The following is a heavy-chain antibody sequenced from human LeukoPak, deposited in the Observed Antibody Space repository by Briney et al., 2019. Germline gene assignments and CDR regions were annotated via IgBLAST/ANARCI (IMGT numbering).Heavy chain of an antibody. V-gene: IGHV3-7*03. J-gene: IGHJ4*02. D-gene: IGHD3-16*01. Sequence: PGGSLRLSCVASGFTFSSYWMSWVRQAPGKGLEWVVSIKEDGSEKYYVDSVEGRFTISRDNAKNSLSLQMNSLRVEDTAMYYCARDYGGYWGQGTLVTVSS. CDR3: ARDYGGY. CDR2: IKEDGSEK. CDR1: GFTFSSYW.